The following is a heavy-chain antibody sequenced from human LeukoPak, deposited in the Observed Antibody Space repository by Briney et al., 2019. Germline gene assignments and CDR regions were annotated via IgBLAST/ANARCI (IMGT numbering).Heavy chain of an antibody. V-gene: IGHV1-18*01. Sequence: ASVTVSCKASGYTFTSYGISWVRQAPGQGLEWMGWISAYNGNTNYAQKLQGRVTMTTDTSTSTAYMELRSLRSDDTAVYYCARDMGSVVVPAANDYWGQGTLVTVSS. CDR3: ARDMGSVVVPAANDY. J-gene: IGHJ4*02. D-gene: IGHD2-2*01. CDR1: GYTFTSYG. CDR2: ISAYNGNT.